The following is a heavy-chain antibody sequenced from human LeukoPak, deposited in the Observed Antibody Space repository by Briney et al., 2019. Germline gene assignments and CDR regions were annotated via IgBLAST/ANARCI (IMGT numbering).Heavy chain of an antibody. D-gene: IGHD6-19*01. CDR3: ARDRIAVAAHGYYYYGMDA. CDR1: GYTFTSYG. V-gene: IGHV1-18*01. J-gene: IGHJ6*02. CDR2: ISAYNGNT. Sequence: ASVKVSCKASGYTFTSYGISWVRQAPGQGLEWMGWISAYNGNTNYAQKLQGRVTMTTDTSTSTAYMELRSLRSDDTAVYYCARDRIAVAAHGYYYYGMDAWGQGTTVTVSS.